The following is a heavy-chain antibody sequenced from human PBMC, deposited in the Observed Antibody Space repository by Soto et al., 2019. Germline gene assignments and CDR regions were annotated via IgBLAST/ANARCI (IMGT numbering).Heavy chain of an antibody. Sequence: QVQLVESGGDVVQPGRSLRLSCAASGFTFSTYGMHWVRQAPGKGLEWVAVIWYDGSNKYYADSVKGRFTISRDNSKSTLYLQMNSLRAEDTAVYYCARAVGPFDYWGQGTLVTVSS. J-gene: IGHJ4*02. CDR1: GFTFSTYG. D-gene: IGHD3-16*01. CDR2: IWYDGSNK. V-gene: IGHV3-33*01. CDR3: ARAVGPFDY.